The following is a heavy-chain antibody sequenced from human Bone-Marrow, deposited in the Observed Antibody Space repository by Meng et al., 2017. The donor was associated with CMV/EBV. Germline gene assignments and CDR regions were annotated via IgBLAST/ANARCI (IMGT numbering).Heavy chain of an antibody. Sequence: GESLKISCVASGFTFSSYAMSWVRQAPGKGLEWVSAISGSGGSTYYADSVKGRFTISRDNSKNTLYLQMNSLRAEDTAVYYCAKGAEQWLVRWVDYWGQGTLVTGSS. V-gene: IGHV3-23*01. CDR1: GFTFSSYA. CDR2: ISGSGGST. CDR3: AKGAEQWLVRWVDY. D-gene: IGHD6-19*01. J-gene: IGHJ4*02.